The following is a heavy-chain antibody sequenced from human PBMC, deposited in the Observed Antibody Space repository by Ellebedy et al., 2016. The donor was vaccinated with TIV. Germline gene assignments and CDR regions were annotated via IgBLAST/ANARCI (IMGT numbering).Heavy chain of an antibody. CDR3: ARDRVTTYYYDSSGSEGAFDI. V-gene: IGHV1-46*01. J-gene: IGHJ3*02. Sequence: ASVKVSCXASGYTFTSYYLHWVRQAPGQGLEWMGLINPSSGSTSYAQKFQGRVTMTRDTSTTTVYMNLSSLRSGDTAVYYCARDRVTTYYYDSSGSEGAFDIWGQGTMVTVSS. CDR1: GYTFTSYY. CDR2: INPSSGST. D-gene: IGHD3-22*01.